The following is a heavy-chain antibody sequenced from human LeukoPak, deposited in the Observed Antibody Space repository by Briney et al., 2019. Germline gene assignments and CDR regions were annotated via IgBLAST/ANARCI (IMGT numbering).Heavy chain of an antibody. CDR2: LNPKTGDT. V-gene: IGHV1-2*02. CDR1: GYTFTGYY. J-gene: IGHJ4*01. Sequence: ASVKVSCKASGYTFTGYYVHWVRQAPGQGLQWMGYLNPKTGDTKYAQKLLDRVTMTRDASISTVYMELSSLRSDDTAVYYCAREGLHSSTSDFASWGPGNPVTVSS. D-gene: IGHD6-19*01. CDR3: AREGLHSSTSDFAS.